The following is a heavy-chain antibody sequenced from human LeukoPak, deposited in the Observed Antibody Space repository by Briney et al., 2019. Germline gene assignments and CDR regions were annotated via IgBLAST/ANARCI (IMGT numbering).Heavy chain of an antibody. Sequence: PGGSLRLSCAASGFTFNNYAMSWVRQAPGKGLEWVSLISGSGGSTYYADSVKGRFTISRDNSKNSLYLQMNSLRAEDTAVYYCAKESSGGWYFDYWGQGTLVTVSS. CDR3: AKESSGGWYFDY. J-gene: IGHJ4*02. CDR2: ISGSGGST. CDR1: GFTFNNYA. V-gene: IGHV3-23*01. D-gene: IGHD6-19*01.